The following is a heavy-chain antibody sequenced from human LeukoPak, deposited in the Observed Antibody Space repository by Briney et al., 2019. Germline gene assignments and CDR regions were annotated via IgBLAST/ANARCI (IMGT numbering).Heavy chain of an antibody. J-gene: IGHJ4*02. V-gene: IGHV3-74*01. D-gene: IGHD1-26*01. CDR1: GFTFSSSW. Sequence: PGGSLRLSCAASGFTFSSSWMHWVRQAPEKGLVWVSRINSDGSSTSYADSVKGRFTISRDNAKNTLYLQMNSLRAEDTAVYYCATQAEWELLLLYYWGQGTLVTVSS. CDR3: ATQAEWELLLLYY. CDR2: INSDGSST.